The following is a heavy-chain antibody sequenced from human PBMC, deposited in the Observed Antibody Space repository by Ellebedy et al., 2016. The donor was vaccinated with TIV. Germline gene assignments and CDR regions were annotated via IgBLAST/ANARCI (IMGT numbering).Heavy chain of an antibody. CDR3: ARDEPYCSGGSCNRFDY. CDR2: ISSSSSYI. CDR1: GFTFSSYS. Sequence: GGSLRLSCAASGFTFSSYSMNWVRQAPGKGLEWVSSISSSSSYIYYVDSVKGRFTISRDNAKNSLYLQMNSLRADDTAVYYCARDEPYCSGGSCNRFDYWGQGTLVTVSS. V-gene: IGHV3-21*01. J-gene: IGHJ4*02. D-gene: IGHD2-15*01.